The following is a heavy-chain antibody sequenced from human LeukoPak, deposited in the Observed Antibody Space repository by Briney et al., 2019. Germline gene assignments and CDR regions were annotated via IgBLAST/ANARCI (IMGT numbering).Heavy chain of an antibody. CDR2: INSDGTST. CDR3: AKNGDRGAFCSGGTCYPYYYYMDV. J-gene: IGHJ6*03. Sequence: GGSLRLSCAASGFTFSNYWMHWVRQAPGKELVWVSRINSDGTSTSYADSVNGRFTISRDSAKNTLFLQINSLRAEDTAVYYCAKNGDRGAFCSGGTCYPYYYYMDVWGKGTTVTISS. D-gene: IGHD2-15*01. CDR1: GFTFSNYW. V-gene: IGHV3-74*01.